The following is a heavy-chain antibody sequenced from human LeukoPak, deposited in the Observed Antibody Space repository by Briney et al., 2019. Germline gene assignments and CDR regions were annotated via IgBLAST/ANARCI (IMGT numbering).Heavy chain of an antibody. J-gene: IGHJ6*02. D-gene: IGHD6-19*01. CDR3: ARGPGYSSGWGFLLGYYYGMDV. CDR2: ISYDGSNK. CDR1: GFTFSSYA. V-gene: IGHV3-30-3*01. Sequence: PGRSLRPSCAASGFTFSSYAMHWVRQAPGKGLEWVAVISYDGSNKYYADSVKGRFTISRDNSKNTLYLQMNSLRAEDTAVYYCARGPGYSSGWGFLLGYYYGMDVWGQGTTVTVSS.